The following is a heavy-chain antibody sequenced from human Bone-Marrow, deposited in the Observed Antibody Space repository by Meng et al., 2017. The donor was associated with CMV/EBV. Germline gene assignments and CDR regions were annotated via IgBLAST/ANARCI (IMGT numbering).Heavy chain of an antibody. D-gene: IGHD3-22*01. CDR1: GFTVSSNY. CDR2: ISSSGSTI. CDR3: ARDRLDYDSSGYRGEFDP. Sequence: GESLKISCAASGFTVSSNYMSWVRQAPGKGLEWVSYISSSGSTIYYADSVKGRFTISRDNAKNSLYLQMNSLRAEDTAVYYCARDRLDYDSSGYRGEFDPWGQGTLVTVSS. J-gene: IGHJ5*02. V-gene: IGHV3-11*01.